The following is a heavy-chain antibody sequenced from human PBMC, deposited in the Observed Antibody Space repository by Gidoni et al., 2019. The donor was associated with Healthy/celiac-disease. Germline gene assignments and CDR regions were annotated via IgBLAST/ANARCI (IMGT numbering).Heavy chain of an antibody. CDR1: GFTFRHSC. J-gene: IGHJ4*02. V-gene: IGHV3-15*07. CDR2: MKSKTDGGKT. Sequence: EVPLVESGGGLVTPGGSLRLSCAASGFTFRHSCMNWRRQAPGKGLEWVGRMKSKTDGGKTDYAAPGKGRLTISREDSKNTLYLQMNSLKTEDTAVYYCTTESILTIFGVVISSRIDYWGQGTLVTVSS. D-gene: IGHD3-3*01. CDR3: TTESILTIFGVVISSRIDY.